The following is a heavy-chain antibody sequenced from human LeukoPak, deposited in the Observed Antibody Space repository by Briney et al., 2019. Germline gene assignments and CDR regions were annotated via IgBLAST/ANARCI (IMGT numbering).Heavy chain of an antibody. Sequence: GRSLRLSCAASGFIFDDYAMHWVRQAPGKGLEGVSGISWNSGSIGYADSVKGRFTISRDNAKNSLYLQMNSLRAEDTALYYCAKDIGRGYSSGPGNWGQGTLVTVPS. V-gene: IGHV3-9*01. J-gene: IGHJ4*02. D-gene: IGHD6-19*01. CDR1: GFIFDDYA. CDR2: ISWNSGSI. CDR3: AKDIGRGYSSGPGN.